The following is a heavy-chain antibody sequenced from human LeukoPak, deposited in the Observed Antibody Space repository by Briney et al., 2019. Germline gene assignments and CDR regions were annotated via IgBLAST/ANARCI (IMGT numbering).Heavy chain of an antibody. Sequence: PGGSLRLSCAASGFTFSSYAMSWVRQAPGKGLEWVSAISGRGGSTYYADSVKGRFTISRDNSKNTLYLQMNSLRAEDTAVYYCAKDRSYYESSGYYYFYFDYWGQGTLVTVSS. CDR3: AKDRSYYESSGYYYFYFDY. CDR2: ISGRGGST. CDR1: GFTFSSYA. D-gene: IGHD3-22*01. J-gene: IGHJ4*02. V-gene: IGHV3-23*01.